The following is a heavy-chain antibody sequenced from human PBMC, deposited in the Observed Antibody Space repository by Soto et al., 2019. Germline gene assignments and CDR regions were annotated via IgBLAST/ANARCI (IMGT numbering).Heavy chain of an antibody. D-gene: IGHD4-17*01. Sequence: QVQLVQSGAEVKKPGSSVKVSCKASGGTFSSYAISWVRQAPGQGLEWMGGIIPIFGTANYAQKFQGRVSIPADESTSTAYLELSSLRSEDTAVYYCARGHCYGDWGCFDYWGQGTLVTVSS. CDR2: IIPIFGTA. CDR1: GGTFSSYA. V-gene: IGHV1-69*12. CDR3: ARGHCYGDWGCFDY. J-gene: IGHJ4*02.